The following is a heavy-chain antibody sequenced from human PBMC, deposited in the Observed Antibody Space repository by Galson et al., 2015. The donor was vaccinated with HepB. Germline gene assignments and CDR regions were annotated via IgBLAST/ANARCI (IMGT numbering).Heavy chain of an antibody. CDR3: ARVRSFNSWNNWYFDL. Sequence: SLRLSCAASGFTFSDYAMHWVRQAPGKGLEWVAVISSDGSNKYYAEFVKGRVTISRDNSKNTLYLQMNSLRAEDTAVYYCARVRSFNSWNNWYFDLWGRGTLVTVSS. J-gene: IGHJ2*01. CDR2: ISSDGSNK. V-gene: IGHV3-30-3*01. D-gene: IGHD1-1*01. CDR1: GFTFSDYA.